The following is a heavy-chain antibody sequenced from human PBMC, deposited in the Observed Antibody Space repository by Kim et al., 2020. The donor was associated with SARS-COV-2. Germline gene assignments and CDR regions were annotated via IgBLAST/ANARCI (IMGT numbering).Heavy chain of an antibody. J-gene: IGHJ3*01. CDR3: ASDRIVGHGAVDV. Sequence: GGSLRLSCAASGFSFSSHSMLWVRHAPGKGLEWVTLISFDGSLKYYLDSVKGRFTISRANSTNTLYLQMNSLSTEDTAVYYCASDRIVGHGAVDVWGHG. CDR2: ISFDGSLK. V-gene: IGHV3-30*04. CDR1: GFSFSSHS. D-gene: IGHD3-22*01.